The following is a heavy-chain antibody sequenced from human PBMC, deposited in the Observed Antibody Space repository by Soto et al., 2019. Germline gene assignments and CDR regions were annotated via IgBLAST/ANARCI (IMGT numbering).Heavy chain of an antibody. Sequence: QVQLVESGGGVVQPGRSLRLSCAASGFTFSSYAMHWVRQAPGKGLEWVAVISYDGSNKYYADSVKGRFPISRDNSKNTLYLQLNSLRAEDTAVYYCARDMGYDSSGYYWVWGRGNLVTVSS. CDR3: ARDMGYDSSGYYWV. J-gene: IGHJ4*02. V-gene: IGHV3-30-3*01. CDR2: ISYDGSNK. D-gene: IGHD3-22*01. CDR1: GFTFSSYA.